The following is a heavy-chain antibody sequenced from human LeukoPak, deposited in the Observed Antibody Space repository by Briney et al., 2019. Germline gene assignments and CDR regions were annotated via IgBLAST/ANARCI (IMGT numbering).Heavy chain of an antibody. D-gene: IGHD3-3*01. CDR3: ARVKSSYYDFWSGYYDYGMDV. Sequence: GGSLRLSCAASGFTFSSYSMNWVRQAPGKGLEWVSSISSSSSYIYYADSVKGRFTISRDNAKNSLYLQMNSLSAEDTAVYYCARVKSSYYDFWSGYYDYGMDVWGQGTTVTVSS. CDR1: GFTFSSYS. V-gene: IGHV3-21*01. CDR2: ISSSSSYI. J-gene: IGHJ6*02.